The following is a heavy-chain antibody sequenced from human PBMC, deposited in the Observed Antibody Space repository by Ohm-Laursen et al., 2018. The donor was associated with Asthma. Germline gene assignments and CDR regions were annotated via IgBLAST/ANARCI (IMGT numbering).Heavy chain of an antibody. Sequence: SLRLSCAASGFTFSSYSMNWVRQAPGKGLEWVSSISSSSSYIYYADSVKGRFTISRDNAKNSLYLQMNSLRAEDTALYYCAKDFGSSYYYYGMDVWGQGTTVTVSS. CDR2: ISSSSSYI. D-gene: IGHD6-6*01. CDR3: AKDFGSSYYYYGMDV. V-gene: IGHV3-21*04. CDR1: GFTFSSYS. J-gene: IGHJ6*02.